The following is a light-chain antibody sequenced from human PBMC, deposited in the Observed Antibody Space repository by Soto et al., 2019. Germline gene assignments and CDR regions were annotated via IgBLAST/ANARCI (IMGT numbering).Light chain of an antibody. J-gene: IGLJ2*01. CDR2: END. Sequence: LTQPHSVSESPGKTVTITCTRSSGSIATNYVQWYQQRPGSAPTTVIYENDQRPSGVPDRFSGSIDSSSNSASLSISGLKTEDEADYHCQSYQNINHAVVFGGGTKVTVL. CDR1: SGSIATNY. V-gene: IGLV6-57*03. CDR3: QSYQNINHAVV.